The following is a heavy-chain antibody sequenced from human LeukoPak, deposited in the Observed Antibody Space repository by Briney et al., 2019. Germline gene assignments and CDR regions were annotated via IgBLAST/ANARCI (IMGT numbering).Heavy chain of an antibody. CDR2: IIPILGIA. D-gene: IGHD4-11*01. V-gene: IGHV1-69*04. J-gene: IGHJ4*02. CDR3: TREAYSNLWGDPGY. CDR1: GGTFSSYA. Sequence: ASVKVSCKASGGTFSSYAISWVRQAPGQGLEWMGRIIPILGIANYAQKFQGRVTITADKSTSTAFMELSSLRSEEKAVYYCTREAYSNLWGDPGYWGQGTLVTVSS.